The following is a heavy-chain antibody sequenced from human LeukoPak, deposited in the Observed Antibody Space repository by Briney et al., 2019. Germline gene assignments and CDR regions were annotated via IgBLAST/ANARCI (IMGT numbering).Heavy chain of an antibody. J-gene: IGHJ4*02. Sequence: SETLSLTCAVYGGSFSGYYWSWIRQPPGQGLEWIGEINQSGSTNYDPSLERRVTMSVDTSKNHFSLNLSSVTAADTAVYYCARPRSSGWSDPFDYWGQGTLVTVSS. CDR1: GGSFSGYY. CDR3: ARPRSSGWSDPFDY. CDR2: INQSGST. D-gene: IGHD6-19*01. V-gene: IGHV4-34*01.